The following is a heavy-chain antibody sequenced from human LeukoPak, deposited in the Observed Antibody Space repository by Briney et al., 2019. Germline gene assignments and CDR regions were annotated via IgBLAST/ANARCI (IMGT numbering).Heavy chain of an antibody. Sequence: PGGSLRLSCLASGFTFSSKWMHWVRQVPGKGLMWVSRINPDGSFTSCADSVKGRFTTSRDNSKNTLYLEMNNLRAEDTALYYCTKDTSAGGADYWGQGTLVTVSP. J-gene: IGHJ4*02. CDR1: GFTFSSKW. D-gene: IGHD2-15*01. V-gene: IGHV3-74*01. CDR3: TKDTSAGGADY. CDR2: INPDGSFT.